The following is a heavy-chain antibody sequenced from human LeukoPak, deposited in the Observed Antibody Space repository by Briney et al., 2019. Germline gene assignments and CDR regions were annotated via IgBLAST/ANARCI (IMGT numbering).Heavy chain of an antibody. CDR1: GGSISSSSYH. CDR2: IHNSGST. Sequence: SETLSLTCTVSGGSISSSSYHWGWIRQPPGKGLEWIGSIHNSGSTYYNPSLKSRVTISVDTSKNQFSLKLSPVTAADTAVRYYARLTPFAVDVWGKGTTVTVSS. CDR3: ARLTPFAVDV. D-gene: IGHD2-15*01. J-gene: IGHJ6*04. V-gene: IGHV4-39*01.